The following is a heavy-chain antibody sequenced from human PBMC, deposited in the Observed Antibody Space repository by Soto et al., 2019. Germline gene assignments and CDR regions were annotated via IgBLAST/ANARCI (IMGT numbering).Heavy chain of an antibody. CDR3: ANYYSVVTGMPYYFDY. CDR2: ISGSGGST. CDR1: GFTFSSYA. D-gene: IGHD2-21*02. V-gene: IGHV3-23*01. Sequence: GGSLRLSCAASGFTFSSYAMSWVRQAPGKGLEWVSGISGSGGSTYYADSVKGRFTISRDNYKNTLYLQMNSLRAEDTAVYYCANYYSVVTGMPYYFDYWGQGTLVTVSS. J-gene: IGHJ4*01.